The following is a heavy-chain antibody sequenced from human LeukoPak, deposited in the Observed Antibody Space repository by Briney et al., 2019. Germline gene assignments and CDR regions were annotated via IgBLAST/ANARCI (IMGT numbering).Heavy chain of an antibody. CDR1: GFTVSSNH. Sequence: GRSLRLSCAASGFTVSSNHLIWVRQAPGKGLEWVSIIYSGGSTYYADSVKGRFTISRDNSKNTLYLQMNSLRSEDTAVYNCARAPYDFLTGDPYGMDVWGQGTTVTVSS. J-gene: IGHJ6*02. CDR3: ARAPYDFLTGDPYGMDV. CDR2: IYSGGST. D-gene: IGHD3-9*01. V-gene: IGHV3-66*01.